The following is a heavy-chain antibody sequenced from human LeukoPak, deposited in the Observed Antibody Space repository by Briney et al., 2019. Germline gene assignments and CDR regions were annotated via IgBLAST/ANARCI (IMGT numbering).Heavy chain of an antibody. J-gene: IGHJ6*03. V-gene: IGHV1-2*02. CDR3: ARGGATRGSSFGRIYYYYMDV. D-gene: IGHD3-16*01. CDR1: GYTFTDYY. CDR2: INLNSGGT. Sequence: ASVKVSCKASGYTFTDYYMHWVRQAPGQGLEWMGWINLNSGGTNYAQKFQGRAIKTSDRYLHTAYMELCRLRSDDTAVYYCARGGATRGSSFGRIYYYYMDVWGKGTTVTVSS.